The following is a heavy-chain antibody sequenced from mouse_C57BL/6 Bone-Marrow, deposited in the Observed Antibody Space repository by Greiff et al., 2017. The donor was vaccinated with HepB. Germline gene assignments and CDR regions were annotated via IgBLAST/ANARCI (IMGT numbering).Heavy chain of an antibody. V-gene: IGHV1-50*01. CDR1: GYTFTSYW. Sequence: QVQLQQPGAELVKPGASVKLSCKASGYTFTSYWMQWVKQRPGQGLEWIGEIDPSDSYTNYNQKFKGKATLTVDPSSSTAYMQLSSLTSEDSAVDYCARWGTTVVRWYFDVWGTGTTVTVSS. J-gene: IGHJ1*03. D-gene: IGHD1-1*01. CDR2: IDPSDSYT. CDR3: ARWGTTVVRWYFDV.